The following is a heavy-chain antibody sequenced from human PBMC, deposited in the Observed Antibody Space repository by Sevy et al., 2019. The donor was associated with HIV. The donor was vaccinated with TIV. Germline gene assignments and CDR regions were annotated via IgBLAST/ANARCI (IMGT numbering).Heavy chain of an antibody. CDR2: IYHLGST. V-gene: IGHV4-31*11. CDR3: AREAGYCSNGVCYTGWFDP. D-gene: IGHD2-8*01. J-gene: IGHJ5*02. CDR1: GGSVSSDNYY. Sequence: SETLSLTCAVSGGSVSSDNYYWTWIRQHPGKGLEWIGYIYHLGSTSSNPSLKSRVTISVDTSKNQFYLKLRSVTAADTAVYVCAREAGYCSNGVCYTGWFDPWGQGTLVTVSS.